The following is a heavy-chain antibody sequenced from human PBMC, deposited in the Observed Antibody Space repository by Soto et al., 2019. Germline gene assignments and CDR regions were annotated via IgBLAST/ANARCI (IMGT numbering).Heavy chain of an antibody. D-gene: IGHD2-15*01. J-gene: IGHJ6*02. CDR2: IIPISGAT. Sequence: QVQLVQSGAEVKKPGSSVKVACKASGGTFSIYAFSWVRQAPGQGLEWMGGIIPISGATNYARQFQGRVTITADESTSTVYMEMCSLRSEDTAVYFCASRYCSGGSCQSRYYYGMDVWGQGTTVTVSS. V-gene: IGHV1-69*01. CDR3: ASRYCSGGSCQSRYYYGMDV. CDR1: GGTFSIYA.